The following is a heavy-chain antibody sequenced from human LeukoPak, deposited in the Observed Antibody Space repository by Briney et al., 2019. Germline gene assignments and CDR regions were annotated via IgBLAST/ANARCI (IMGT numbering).Heavy chain of an antibody. Sequence: GGSLRLSCAASGFTFSSYSMNWVRQAPGKGLEWVSYISSSSSTIYYADSVKGRFTISRDNSKNTLYLQMNSLRAEDTAVYYCAKLGYCSSTSCPYFDYWGQGTLVTVSS. CDR3: AKLGYCSSTSCPYFDY. V-gene: IGHV3-48*01. CDR2: ISSSSSTI. J-gene: IGHJ4*02. D-gene: IGHD2-2*01. CDR1: GFTFSSYS.